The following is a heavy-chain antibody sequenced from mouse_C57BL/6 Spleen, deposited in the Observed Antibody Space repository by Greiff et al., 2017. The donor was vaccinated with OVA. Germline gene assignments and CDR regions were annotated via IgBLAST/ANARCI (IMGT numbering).Heavy chain of an antibody. V-gene: IGHV1-39*01. CDR1: GYSFTDYH. Sequence: VQLQQSGPELVKPGASVRISCKASGYSFTDYHLTWVKQSNGRSLEWFGVIIPNYGTPSYNQKFKGKATLTIDQSSSTAYMQLNSLASEDSAVYYCAREGMDYWGQGTSVTVSS. J-gene: IGHJ4*01. CDR2: IIPNYGTP. CDR3: AREGMDY.